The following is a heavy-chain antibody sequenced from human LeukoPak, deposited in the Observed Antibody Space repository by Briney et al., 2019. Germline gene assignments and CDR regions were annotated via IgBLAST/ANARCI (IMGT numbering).Heavy chain of an antibody. CDR3: ARHFSRRLLSGDAAFDI. D-gene: IGHD2-2*01. J-gene: IGHJ3*02. V-gene: IGHV4-59*08. Sequence: SETLSLTCTVSGGSISSYYWSWIRQPPGKGLEWIGYIYYSGSTNYNPSLKSRVTISLDTSKNQFSLKLSSVTAADTPVYYCARHFSRRLLSGDAAFDIWGQGTMVTVCS. CDR1: GGSISSYY. CDR2: IYYSGST.